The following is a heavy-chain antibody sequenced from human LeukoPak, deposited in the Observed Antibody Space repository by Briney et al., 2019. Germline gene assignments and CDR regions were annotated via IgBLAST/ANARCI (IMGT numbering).Heavy chain of an antibody. CDR1: GFAFSSYS. D-gene: IGHD4-11*01. CDR2: ISSSSSTI. V-gene: IGHV3-48*01. Sequence: GGSLRLSCAASGFAFSSYSMNWVRQAPGKGLEWVSYISSSSSTIYYADSVKGRFTISRDNAKNSLYLQMNSLRAEDTAVYYCARVGYTVPDYWGQGTLVTVSS. CDR3: ARVGYTVPDY. J-gene: IGHJ4*02.